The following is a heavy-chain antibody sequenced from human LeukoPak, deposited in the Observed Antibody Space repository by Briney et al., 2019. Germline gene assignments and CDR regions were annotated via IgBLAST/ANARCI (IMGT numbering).Heavy chain of an antibody. Sequence: GGSPRLSCAASGFTFSSYGMHWVRQAPGKGLEWVAVISYDGSNKYYADSVKGRFTISRDNSKNTLYLQMNSLRAEDTAVYYCAKDRYSSGWYGDFDYWGQGTLVTVSS. CDR2: ISYDGSNK. J-gene: IGHJ4*02. CDR3: AKDRYSSGWYGDFDY. CDR1: GFTFSSYG. D-gene: IGHD6-19*01. V-gene: IGHV3-30*18.